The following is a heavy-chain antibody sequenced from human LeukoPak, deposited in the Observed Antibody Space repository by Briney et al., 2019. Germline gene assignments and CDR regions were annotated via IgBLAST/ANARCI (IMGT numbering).Heavy chain of an antibody. CDR3: ARDHVGETGLDY. J-gene: IGHJ4*02. V-gene: IGHV3-7*01. CDR2: IKQDGSEK. CDR1: TFSFSRYP. D-gene: IGHD7-27*01. Sequence: PGGSLRLSCVASTFSFSRYPMGWVRQAPGKGLEWVANIKQDGSEKYYVDSVKGRFTISRDNAKNSLYLQMNSLRAEDTAVYYCARDHVGETGLDYWGQGTLVTVSS.